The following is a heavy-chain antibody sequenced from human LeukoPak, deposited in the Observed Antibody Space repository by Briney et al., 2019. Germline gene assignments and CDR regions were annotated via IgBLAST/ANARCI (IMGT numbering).Heavy chain of an antibody. CDR1: GFAVSSNF. CDR2: IYSIGTT. Sequence: PGGSLRLSCAASGFAVSSNFMCLVRQAPGKGLEWVSVIYSIGTTYYADSVKGRFTISRDNTRNTLYLQMNSLRAEDTAVYYCARDRDYGGFDYWGQGTLVTVSS. J-gene: IGHJ4*02. V-gene: IGHV3-53*01. D-gene: IGHD4/OR15-4a*01. CDR3: ARDRDYGGFDY.